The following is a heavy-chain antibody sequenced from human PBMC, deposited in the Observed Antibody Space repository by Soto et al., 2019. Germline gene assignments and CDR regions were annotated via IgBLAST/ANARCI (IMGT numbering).Heavy chain of an antibody. CDR2: MYFVYSAH. J-gene: IGHJ4*02. CDR3: ARLPRACNNTSCYYADH. D-gene: IGHD3-3*01. V-gene: IGHV5-51*01. Sequence: WESLNIYCRGSGYDFNKNWFGWVRQLPGRDLEGVGRMYFVYSAHRHNPSLQGHGTLSVDVTLSTAFLQAQSLETSDNGMSFCARLPRACNNTSCYYADHWGQGTQVTVSS. CDR1: GYDFNKNW.